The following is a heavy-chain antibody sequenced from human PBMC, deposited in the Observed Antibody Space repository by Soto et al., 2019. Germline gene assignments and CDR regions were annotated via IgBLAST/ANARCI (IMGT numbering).Heavy chain of an antibody. CDR3: ARVPLKIYDFWSGPSYGMDV. Sequence: PGGSLRLSCAASGFTFSSYDMHWVRQATGKGLEWVSAIGTAGDTYYPGSVKGRFTISRENAKNSLYLQMNSLRAEDTAVYYCARVPLKIYDFWSGPSYGMDVWGKGTTVTVSS. D-gene: IGHD3-3*01. CDR2: IGTAGDT. CDR1: GFTFSSYD. J-gene: IGHJ6*04. V-gene: IGHV3-13*01.